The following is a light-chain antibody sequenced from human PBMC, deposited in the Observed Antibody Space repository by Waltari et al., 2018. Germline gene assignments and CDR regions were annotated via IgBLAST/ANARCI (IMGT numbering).Light chain of an antibody. V-gene: IGLV2-14*04. Sequence: WYQQLPGNAPKRMIYDVTRCPSGVSNRFSGSKSGNTASLTIFGLQAEDEADYYYASYTSTRTVIFGGGTRVTVL. CDR3: ASYTSTRTVI. CDR2: DVT. J-gene: IGLJ2*01.